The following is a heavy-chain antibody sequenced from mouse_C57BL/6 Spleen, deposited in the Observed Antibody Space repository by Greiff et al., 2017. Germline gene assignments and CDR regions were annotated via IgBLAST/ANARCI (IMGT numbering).Heavy chain of an antibody. CDR2: INPGSGGT. CDR1: GYAFTNYL. Sequence: LQESGAELVRPGTSVKVSCKASGYAFTNYLIEWVKQRPGQGLEWIGVINPGSGGTNYNEKFKGKATLTADKSSSTAYMQLSSLTSEDSAVYFCARWTGTGYYFDYWGQGTTLTVSS. D-gene: IGHD4-1*01. J-gene: IGHJ2*01. CDR3: ARWTGTGYYFDY. V-gene: IGHV1-54*01.